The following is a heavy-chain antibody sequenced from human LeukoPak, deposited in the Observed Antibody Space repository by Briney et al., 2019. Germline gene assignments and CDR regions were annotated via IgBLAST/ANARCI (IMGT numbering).Heavy chain of an antibody. Sequence: GGSLRLSCAASGFTFSSYSMNWVRQAPGKGLEWVSCISSSSSYIYYADSVKGRFTISSDNAKNSLYLQMNSLRAEDTAVYYCARAHNWKYGSFDFWGQGTLVTVSS. CDR3: ARAHNWKYGSFDF. J-gene: IGHJ4*02. D-gene: IGHD1-7*01. V-gene: IGHV3-21*01. CDR2: ISSSSSYI. CDR1: GFTFSSYS.